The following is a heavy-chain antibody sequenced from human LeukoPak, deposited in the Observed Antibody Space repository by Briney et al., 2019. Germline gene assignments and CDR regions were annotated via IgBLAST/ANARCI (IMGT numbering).Heavy chain of an antibody. CDR1: GGSISSSSYY. CDR2: IYYSGST. J-gene: IGHJ6*03. Sequence: PSETLSLTCTVSGGSISSSSYYWGWIRQPPGKGLEWIGSIYYSGSTYYNPSLKSRVTISADTSKNQFSLKLSSVTAADTAVYYCARSPQDYYYYYYMDVWGKGTTVTVSS. CDR3: ARSPQDYYYYYYMDV. V-gene: IGHV4-39*07.